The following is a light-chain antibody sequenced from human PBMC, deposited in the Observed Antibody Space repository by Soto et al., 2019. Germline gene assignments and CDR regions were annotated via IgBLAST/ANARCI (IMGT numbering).Light chain of an antibody. V-gene: IGKV3-15*01. J-gene: IGKJ1*01. CDR1: QSVSSN. CDR2: GAS. CDR3: QQYGSSGT. Sequence: EIVSTTSAGTVSLSPWERATLYCRASQSVSSNLAWYQQKPGQAPRLLIYGASTRATGIPARFSGSGSGTEFTLTISSLQSEDFAVYYCQQYGSSGTFGQGTKVDIK.